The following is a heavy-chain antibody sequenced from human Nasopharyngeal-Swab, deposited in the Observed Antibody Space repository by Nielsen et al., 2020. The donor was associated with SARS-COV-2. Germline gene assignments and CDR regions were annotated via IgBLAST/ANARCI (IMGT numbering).Heavy chain of an antibody. D-gene: IGHD3-22*01. Sequence: GESLKISCAASGFTFSSYAMHWVRQAPGKGLEWVAVISYDGSNKYYADSVKGRFTISRDNSKNTLYLQMNSLRAEDTAVYYCARGEVITYFDYWGQGTLVTVSS. J-gene: IGHJ4*02. CDR3: ARGEVITYFDY. CDR2: ISYDGSNK. V-gene: IGHV3-30-3*01. CDR1: GFTFSSYA.